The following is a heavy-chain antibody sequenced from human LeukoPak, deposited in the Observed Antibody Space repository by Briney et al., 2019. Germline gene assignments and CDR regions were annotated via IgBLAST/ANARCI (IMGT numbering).Heavy chain of an antibody. CDR1: GFTFSSYG. Sequence: GGTLRLSCAASGFTFSSYGMSWVRQAPGKGLEWVSAISGSGGSTYYADSVKGRFTISRDNSKNTLNLQMNSLRAEDTAVYYCAKDPTHYRVWDYYETIGLSYWGQGTLVTVSS. J-gene: IGHJ4*02. CDR2: ISGSGGST. CDR3: AKDPTHYRVWDYYETIGLSY. D-gene: IGHD3-22*01. V-gene: IGHV3-23*01.